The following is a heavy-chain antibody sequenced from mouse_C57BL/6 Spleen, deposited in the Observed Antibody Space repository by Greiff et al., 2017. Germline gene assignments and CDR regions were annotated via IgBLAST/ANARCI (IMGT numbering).Heavy chain of an antibody. D-gene: IGHD1-1*01. Sequence: QVQLQQSGAELVKPGASVKLSCKASGYTFTDYTIHWMKQRPEQGLEWIGFIYPSNGSTKYNEKFKGKATLTADKSSSTAYLQLNSLTSEDAAVYYRAREDYYVFDYWGQGTTLTVSS. V-gene: IGHV1-78*01. CDR3: AREDYYVFDY. CDR2: IYPSNGST. CDR1: GYTFTDYT. J-gene: IGHJ2*01.